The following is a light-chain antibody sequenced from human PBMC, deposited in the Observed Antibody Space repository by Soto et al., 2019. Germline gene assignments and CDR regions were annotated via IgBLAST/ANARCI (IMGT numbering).Light chain of an antibody. CDR2: SAS. Sequence: DIQMTQSPSSLSASVGDRVTITCRASQGISSYLAWYQQKPWKVPKLLIYSASTLQSGVPSRFSGSGSGTYFTLTISSLQPEDVATYYCQKCTSAPLTFGPGTKVDIK. CDR1: QGISSY. J-gene: IGKJ3*01. CDR3: QKCTSAPLT. V-gene: IGKV1-27*01.